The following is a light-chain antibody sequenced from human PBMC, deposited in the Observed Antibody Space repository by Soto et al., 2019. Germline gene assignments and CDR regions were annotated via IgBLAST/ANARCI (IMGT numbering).Light chain of an antibody. J-gene: IGKJ1*01. V-gene: IGKV1-5*01. CDR3: QQYENYWT. CDR2: DAS. Sequence: DIQMTQSPSSVSASVGDRVTITCRASQGIGSWLAWYQHKPGKAPKLLIYDASNLDSGVPSRFSGSGSGTEFSLTISNLQPDDCATYYCQQYENYWTFGQGTKVDIK. CDR1: QGIGSW.